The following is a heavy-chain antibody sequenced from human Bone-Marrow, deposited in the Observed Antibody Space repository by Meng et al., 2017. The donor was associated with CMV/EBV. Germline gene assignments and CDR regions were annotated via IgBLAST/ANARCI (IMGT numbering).Heavy chain of an antibody. D-gene: IGHD3-3*01. CDR2: ISSSSSTI. CDR3: ARDPPAVYDFWSGYLGRYYYYYGMDV. V-gene: IGHV3-48*04. Sequence: GESLKISCAASGFTFSSYSMNWVRQAPGKGLEWVSYISSSSSTIYYADSVKGRFTISRDNAKNSLYLQMNSLRAEDTAVYYCARDPPAVYDFWSGYLGRYYYYYGMDVCGQGTTVTVSS. J-gene: IGHJ6*02. CDR1: GFTFSSYS.